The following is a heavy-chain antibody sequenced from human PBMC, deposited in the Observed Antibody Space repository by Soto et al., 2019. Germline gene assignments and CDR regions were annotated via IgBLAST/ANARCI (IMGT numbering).Heavy chain of an antibody. D-gene: IGHD3-10*01. V-gene: IGHV5-51*01. J-gene: IGHJ4*02. CDR1: GSSFSSYW. CDR2: IYPADSDS. CDR3: ARHSRHLGFPYYVDT. Sequence: PGESLKISCKVSGSSFSSYWIAWVRQRPGKGLEWMGVIYPADSDSIYSPSFRGQVTFSADRSLSTAYLQWNSLNASDTATYYCARHSRHLGFPYYVDTWGQGTLVTVSS.